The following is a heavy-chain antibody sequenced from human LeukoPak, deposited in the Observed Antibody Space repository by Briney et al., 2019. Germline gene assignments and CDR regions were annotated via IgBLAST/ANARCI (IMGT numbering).Heavy chain of an antibody. J-gene: IGHJ4*02. CDR3: ARDWSSGSYDY. V-gene: IGHV1-69*13. D-gene: IGHD1-26*01. Sequence: SVKVSCKASGYTFTSYAISWVRQAPGQGLEWMGGIIPIFGTANYAQKFQGRVTITADESTSTAYMELSSLRSEDTAVYYCARDWSSGSYDYWGQGTLVTVSS. CDR2: IIPIFGTA. CDR1: GYTFTSYA.